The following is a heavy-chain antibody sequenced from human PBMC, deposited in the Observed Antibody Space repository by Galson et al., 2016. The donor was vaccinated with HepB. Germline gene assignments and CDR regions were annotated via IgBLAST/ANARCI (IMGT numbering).Heavy chain of an antibody. V-gene: IGHV3-23*01. J-gene: IGHJ3*02. D-gene: IGHD3-3*01. CDR3: AKDTGRFLQWILSNLGPNAFDI. Sequence: SLRLSCAASGFTFRSYAMNWVRQTPGKRLEWVSTISGSGATTSYADSVKGRFTISRDNSKNTLYLQMNSLRVEDTAIYYCAKDTGRFLQWILSNLGPNAFDIWGQGTMVTVS. CDR1: GFTFRSYA. CDR2: ISGSGATT.